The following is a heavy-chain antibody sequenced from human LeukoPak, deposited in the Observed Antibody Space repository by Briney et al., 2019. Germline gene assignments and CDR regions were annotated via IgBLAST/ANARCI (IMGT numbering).Heavy chain of an antibody. CDR3: AKTPEQWLVLFDY. D-gene: IGHD6-19*01. CDR2: ISRMGVST. J-gene: IGHJ4*02. V-gene: IGHV3-23*01. Sequence: GGSLRLSCAASGVTFSSYAMSWVRQAPGKGLEWGSAISRMGVSTYYADSVKGRFTISRDNSKNTLYLQMNSLRAEDTPVYYCAKTPEQWLVLFDYWGQGTLVTVSS. CDR1: GVTFSSYA.